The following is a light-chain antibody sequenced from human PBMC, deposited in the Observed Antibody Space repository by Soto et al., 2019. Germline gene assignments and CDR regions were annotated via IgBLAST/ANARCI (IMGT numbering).Light chain of an antibody. CDR1: SSNIGANT. CDR3: AAWDARLDGVV. Sequence: QYVLTQPPSASGTPGQTVTISCSGSSSNIGANTVNWFQHLPGTAPKLLIYSNNQRPSGVPDRVSGSKSGTSVTLAISGLQSEDEADYYCAAWDARLDGVVFGGGTKVTVL. J-gene: IGLJ3*02. V-gene: IGLV1-44*01. CDR2: SNN.